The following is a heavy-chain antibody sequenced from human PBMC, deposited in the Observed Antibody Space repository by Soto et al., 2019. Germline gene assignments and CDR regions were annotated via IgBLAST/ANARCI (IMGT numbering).Heavy chain of an antibody. Sequence: PGESLTIASTCSGYSFTRYWIRWVRQMPGEGLEWMGRIDPSDSYTNYSPSFQGHVTISADKSISTAYLQWSSLKASDTAMYYCARHPYDSSGYYWRYYYGMDVWGQGTTVTVSS. V-gene: IGHV5-10-1*01. CDR3: ARHPYDSSGYYWRYYYGMDV. J-gene: IGHJ6*02. CDR2: IDPSDSYT. CDR1: GYSFTRYW. D-gene: IGHD3-22*01.